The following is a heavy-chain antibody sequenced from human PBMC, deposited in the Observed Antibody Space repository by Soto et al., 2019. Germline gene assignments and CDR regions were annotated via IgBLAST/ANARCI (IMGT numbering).Heavy chain of an antibody. D-gene: IGHD1-1*01. J-gene: IGHJ5*02. CDR1: GASISGFY. Sequence: SETLSLTCTVSGASISGFYWSWIRKSAGKGLEWIGRIYATGTTDYNPSLKSRVMMSVDTSKKQFSLKLRSVTAADTAVYYCVRDGTRTLRDWFDPWGQGISVTVSS. CDR3: VRDGTRTLRDWFDP. V-gene: IGHV4-4*07. CDR2: IYATGTT.